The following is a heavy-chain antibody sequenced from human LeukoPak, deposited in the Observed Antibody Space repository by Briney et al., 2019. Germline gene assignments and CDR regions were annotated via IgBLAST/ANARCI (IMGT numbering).Heavy chain of an antibody. Sequence: VASVKVSCKASGYTFTSYAMNWVRQAPGQGLEWMGIINPSGGSTTYAQKFQGRVTMTRDTSTSTVYMELSSLRSEDTAVYYCARAYYHDSSDYYLPLDYWGQGTLVTVSS. D-gene: IGHD3-22*01. J-gene: IGHJ4*02. CDR3: ARAYYHDSSDYYLPLDY. CDR2: INPSGGST. CDR1: GYTFTSYA. V-gene: IGHV1-46*01.